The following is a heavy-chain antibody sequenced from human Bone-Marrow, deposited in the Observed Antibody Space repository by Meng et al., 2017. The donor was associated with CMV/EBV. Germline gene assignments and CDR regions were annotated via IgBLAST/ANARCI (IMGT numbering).Heavy chain of an antibody. CDR2: ISGSGGST. Sequence: GESLRISCAASGFTFSSYAMSWVRQAPGKGLEWVSAISGSGGSTYYADSVKGRFTISRDNAKNSLYLQMNSLRAEDTAVYYCARIAAAALLFDYWGQGTLVTVSS. J-gene: IGHJ4*02. V-gene: IGHV3-23*01. CDR1: GFTFSSYA. CDR3: ARIAAAALLFDY. D-gene: IGHD6-13*01.